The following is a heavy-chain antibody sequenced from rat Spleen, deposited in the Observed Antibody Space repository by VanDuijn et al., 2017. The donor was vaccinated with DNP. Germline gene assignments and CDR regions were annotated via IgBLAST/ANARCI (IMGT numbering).Heavy chain of an antibody. CDR1: GLNFSDFW. CDR2: IKQDSTVI. CDR3: ARAGWHGWLAY. J-gene: IGHJ3*01. V-gene: IGHV4-2*01. Sequence: EVKLVESGGVLVQPGRSLKLSCAASGLNFSDFWMGWVRQAPEKGLEWMGEIKQDSTVINHNPSLRDRFTISRDNAQNSLYLQMNNLGSEDTATYYCARAGWHGWLAYWGQGTLVTVSS. D-gene: IGHD1-11*01.